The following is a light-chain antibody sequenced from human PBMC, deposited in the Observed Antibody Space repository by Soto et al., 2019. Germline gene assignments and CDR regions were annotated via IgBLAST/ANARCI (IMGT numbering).Light chain of an antibody. Sequence: DIQMTQSPSTLSASVGDRGTITCRAIQSINTWLAWYQQKPGQAPKLLIYRASTLDNGVPSRFSGSGSGTEFTLTISSLHPADCSTYDCQHSNTYSGTFGPGTKVYI. V-gene: IGKV1-5*03. CDR1: QSINTW. CDR2: RAS. CDR3: QHSNTYSGT. J-gene: IGKJ3*01.